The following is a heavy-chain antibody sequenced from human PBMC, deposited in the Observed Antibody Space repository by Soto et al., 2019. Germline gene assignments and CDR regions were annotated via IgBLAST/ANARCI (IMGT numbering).Heavy chain of an antibody. D-gene: IGHD3-22*01. J-gene: IGHJ4*02. CDR1: GGSISSGGYS. CDR2: IYHSGST. CDR3: ARGRLESSGYYPAYYFDY. V-gene: IGHV4-30-2*01. Sequence: LSLTCAVSGGSISSGGYSWSWIRQPPGKGLEWIGYIYHSGSTYYNPSLKSRVTISVDTSKNQFSLKLSSVTAADTAVYYCARGRLESSGYYPAYYFDYWGQGTLVTVSS.